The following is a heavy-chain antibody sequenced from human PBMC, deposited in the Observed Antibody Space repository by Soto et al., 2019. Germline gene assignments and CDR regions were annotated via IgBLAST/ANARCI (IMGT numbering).Heavy chain of an antibody. CDR3: ARVNTFGGVIALLYYYYGMDV. Sequence: VQLVESGGGVVQPGRSLRLSCAASGFTFSSYAMHWVRQAPGKGLEWVAVISYDGSNKYYADSVKGRFTISRDNSKNTLYLQMNSLRAEDTAVYYCARVNTFGGVIALLYYYYGMDVWGQGTTVTVSS. CDR2: ISYDGSNK. J-gene: IGHJ6*02. D-gene: IGHD3-16*02. V-gene: IGHV3-30-3*01. CDR1: GFTFSSYA.